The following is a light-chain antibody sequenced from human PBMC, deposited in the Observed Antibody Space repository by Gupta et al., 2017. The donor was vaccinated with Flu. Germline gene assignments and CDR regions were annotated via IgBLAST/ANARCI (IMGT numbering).Light chain of an antibody. Sequence: DIVMTKTPLSLSVTPGQPASISCESSQSLLHSNGRTYLYWYLQKSGQPPQLLIYESSNRYSGVPDRIIGRGSGTYFTLKISRAEAEDVGVYYCMQSIQLPYTFGQGTKMDIK. CDR3: MQSIQLPYT. CDR1: QSLLHSNGRTY. J-gene: IGKJ2*01. V-gene: IGKV2D-29*01. CDR2: ESS.